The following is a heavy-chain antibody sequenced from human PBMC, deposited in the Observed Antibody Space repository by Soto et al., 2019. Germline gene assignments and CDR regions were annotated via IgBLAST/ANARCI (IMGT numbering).Heavy chain of an antibody. CDR3: ARGPGGPDGPGDY. Sequence: QVQLVQSGAEVKKPGASVKVSCKASGYTFTSYAMHWVRQAPGQRLEWMGWINAGNGNTKYSQKFQGRVTITRDTSASTAYMELSSLRSEDTAVYYCARGPGGPDGPGDYWCHGTLGNVSA. V-gene: IGHV1-3*01. CDR2: INAGNGNT. J-gene: IGHJ4*01. CDR1: GYTFTSYA. D-gene: IGHD2-15*01.